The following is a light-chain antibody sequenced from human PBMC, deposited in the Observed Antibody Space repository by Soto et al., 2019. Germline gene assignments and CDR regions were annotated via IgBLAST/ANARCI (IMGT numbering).Light chain of an antibody. CDR1: PSVSSSY. CDR3: QQYGNSPLT. V-gene: IGKV3-20*01. CDR2: GAS. J-gene: IGKJ4*01. Sequence: EIVLTQSPGTLSLSPGERATLSCRASPSVSSSYLAWYQQKPGQAPRLLIYGASSRATGIPDRFSGSGSGTDFTLIISRLEPEDFAVYYCQQYGNSPLTFGGGTKVDIK.